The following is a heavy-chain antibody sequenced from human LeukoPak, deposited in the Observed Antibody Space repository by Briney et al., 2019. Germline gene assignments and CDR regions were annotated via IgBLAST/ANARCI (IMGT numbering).Heavy chain of an antibody. CDR1: GFTFNNYA. J-gene: IGHJ4*02. D-gene: IGHD3-10*01. CDR2: ISSSDVNT. V-gene: IGHV3-23*01. Sequence: PGGSLRLSCAASGFTFNNYAMNWVRQAPGKGLEWISSISSSDVNTYYADSVKGRFTISRDNSENTLYLQMNSLRVEDTAVYYCAKSYTYGWGSYYNHYDYWGQGTLVTVSS. CDR3: AKSYTYGWGSYYNHYDY.